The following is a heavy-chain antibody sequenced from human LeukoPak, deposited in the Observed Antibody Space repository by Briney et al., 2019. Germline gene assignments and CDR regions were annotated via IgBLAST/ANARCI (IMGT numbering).Heavy chain of an antibody. J-gene: IGHJ4*02. CDR3: ANNFDY. Sequence: GGSLRLSCAASGFTFSNYGMHWVRQAPGKGLEWVAVIWHDGSNKYYADSVKGRFTISRDSSKNTLYLQMISLRAEDTAVYYCANNFDYWGQGTLVTVSS. V-gene: IGHV3-33*06. CDR2: IWHDGSNK. CDR1: GFTFSNYG.